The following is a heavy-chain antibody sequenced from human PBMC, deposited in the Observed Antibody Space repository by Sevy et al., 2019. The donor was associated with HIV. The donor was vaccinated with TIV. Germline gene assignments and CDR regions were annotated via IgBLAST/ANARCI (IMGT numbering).Heavy chain of an antibody. CDR2: ISGCGGST. CDR3: AKGDRTFYGLDV. D-gene: IGHD2-15*01. CDR1: GFTFSTYA. J-gene: IGHJ6*02. Sequence: GGSLRLSCAASGFTFSTYAMSWVRQAPGKGLEWVSAISGCGGSTYYADSVKGGFTISRDKSKKTLYLQMNSLRVADTAVYYCAKGDRTFYGLDVWGQGTTVTVSS. V-gene: IGHV3-23*01.